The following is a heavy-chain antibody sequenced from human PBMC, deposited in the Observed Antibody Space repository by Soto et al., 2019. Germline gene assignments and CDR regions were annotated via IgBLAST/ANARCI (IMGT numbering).Heavy chain of an antibody. CDR2: IMPVYGTT. CDR1: GGTFSNHE. D-gene: IGHD6-19*01. V-gene: IGHV1-69*01. J-gene: IGHJ4*03. CDR3: AAAIVPLAVAECCFDS. Sequence: QVQLVQSGAELKKPGSSVKVSCKSSGGTFSNHEISWVRQVPGQGLEWLGGIMPVYGTTNIAQSFHDRVTITADEATTTAFSELCSFSSEETAVDYCAAAIVPLAVAECCFDSWGPGTLVTVSS.